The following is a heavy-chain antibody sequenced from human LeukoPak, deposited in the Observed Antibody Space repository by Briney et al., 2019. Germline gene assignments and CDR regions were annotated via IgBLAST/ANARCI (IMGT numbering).Heavy chain of an antibody. Sequence: SETLSLTCSVSTDSRNTYYWVWIRQPPGKGLDWIGYIYYSGYTYYTPSLRSRVTIFVDTSKNQFSLKLSSVTAADTAVYYCARHVDYGDYPPAYWGQGNLVTVSS. V-gene: IGHV4-39*01. CDR3: ARHVDYGDYPPAY. CDR1: TDSRNTYY. D-gene: IGHD4-17*01. CDR2: IYYSGYT. J-gene: IGHJ4*02.